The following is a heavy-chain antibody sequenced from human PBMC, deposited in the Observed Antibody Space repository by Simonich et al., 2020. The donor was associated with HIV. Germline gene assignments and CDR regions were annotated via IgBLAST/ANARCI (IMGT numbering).Heavy chain of an antibody. CDR1: GGSFSGYY. D-gene: IGHD4-17*01. CDR3: ARRHPTTVTTPYFDY. Sequence: QVQLQQWGAGLLKPSETLSLTCAVYGGSFSGYYWSWIRQPPGKGLEWFGEIIHSGSTNYNPSLKSRVTISVDTSKNQFSLKLSSVTAADTAVYYCARRHPTTVTTPYFDYWGQGTLVTVSS. J-gene: IGHJ4*02. CDR2: IIHSGST. V-gene: IGHV4-34*12.